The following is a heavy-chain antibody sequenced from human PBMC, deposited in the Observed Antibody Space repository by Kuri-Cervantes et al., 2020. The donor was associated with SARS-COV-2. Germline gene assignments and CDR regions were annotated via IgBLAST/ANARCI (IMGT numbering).Heavy chain of an antibody. CDR1: GYRFSNNW. J-gene: IGHJ4*02. Sequence: GESLKISCKASGYRFSNNWIAWVRQMPGKGLEWMGNIYPGDSGTTYSPSLQGQVTISADKSISTAYLQWSSLKASDTAMYCCARTSRYCSSTSCYAPFDYWGQGTLVTVSS. D-gene: IGHD2-2*01. V-gene: IGHV5-51*01. CDR2: IYPGDSGT. CDR3: ARTSRYCSSTSCYAPFDY.